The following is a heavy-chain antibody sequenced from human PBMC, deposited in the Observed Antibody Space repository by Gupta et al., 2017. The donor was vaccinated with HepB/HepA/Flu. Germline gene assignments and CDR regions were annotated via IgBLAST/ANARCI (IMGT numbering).Heavy chain of an antibody. CDR3: ARGNGYNWGYFDY. D-gene: IGHD5-24*01. J-gene: IGHJ4*02. CDR2: LWHDGTNK. V-gene: IGHV3-33*01. Sequence: QVQLVESGGGVVQPGRSLRLSCAASGFTFNDYGMHWVRQAPGKGLEWVAVLWHDGTNKSYADSVKGRFSISRDNSESMVYLQMNSLRAEDTAVYFCARGNGYNWGYFDYWGQGILGTVSS. CDR1: GFTFNDYG.